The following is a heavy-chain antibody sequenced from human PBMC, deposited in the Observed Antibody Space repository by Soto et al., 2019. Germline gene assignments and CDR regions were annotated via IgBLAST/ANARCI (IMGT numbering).Heavy chain of an antibody. CDR2: ISGSGGST. V-gene: IGHV3-23*01. J-gene: IGHJ6*02. CDR3: AKAGLRFLEWLSNYYYGMDV. Sequence: GGSLRLSCAASGFTFSSYAMSWVRQAPGKGLEWVSAISGSGGSTYYADSVKGRFTISRDNSKNTLYLQMNSLRAEDTAVYYCAKAGLRFLEWLSNYYYGMDVWGQGTTVPVSS. CDR1: GFTFSSYA. D-gene: IGHD3-3*01.